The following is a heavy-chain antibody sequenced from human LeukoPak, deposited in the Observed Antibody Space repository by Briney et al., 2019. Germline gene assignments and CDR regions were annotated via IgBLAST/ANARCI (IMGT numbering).Heavy chain of an antibody. CDR2: ISYDGSNK. CDR1: GFTFSSYA. CDR3: ARHPPQYCSSTSCYTDYYYMDV. Sequence: PGGSLRLSCAASGFTFSSYAMHWVRQAPGKGLEWVAVISYDGSNKYYADSVKGRFTISADKSISTAYLQWSSLKASDTAMYYCARHPPQYCSSTSCYTDYYYMDVWGKGTTVTVSS. J-gene: IGHJ6*03. V-gene: IGHV3-30-3*01. D-gene: IGHD2-2*02.